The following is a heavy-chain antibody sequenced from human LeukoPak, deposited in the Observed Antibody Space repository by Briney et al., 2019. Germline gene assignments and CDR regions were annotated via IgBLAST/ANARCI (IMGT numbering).Heavy chain of an antibody. J-gene: IGHJ4*02. CDR1: GFTFSSYA. CDR3: AKDRSDYSNYEADY. V-gene: IGHV3-23*01. CDR2: ISGSGDSI. Sequence: GGSLRLSCAASGFTFSSYAMSWVRQVPGKGLEWVSVISGSGDSIYYADSVKGRFTISRDNPKNTLYLQMNSLRAEDTAVYYCAKDRSDYSNYEADYWGQGTLVTVSP. D-gene: IGHD4-11*01.